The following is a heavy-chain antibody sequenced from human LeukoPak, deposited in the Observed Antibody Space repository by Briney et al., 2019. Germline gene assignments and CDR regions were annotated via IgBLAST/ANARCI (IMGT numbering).Heavy chain of an antibody. J-gene: IGHJ4*02. Sequence: SGGSLRLSCAASGFTFSTYGMHWVRQAPGKGLEWVAFVRYDGSKKYYTNSVKGRFTISRDNSKNTLYLQMNSLRAEDTAVYYCAKSSITIFGVVITPPIDYWGQGTLVTVSS. V-gene: IGHV3-30*02. CDR3: AKSSITIFGVVITPPIDY. CDR2: VRYDGSKK. D-gene: IGHD3-3*01. CDR1: GFTFSTYG.